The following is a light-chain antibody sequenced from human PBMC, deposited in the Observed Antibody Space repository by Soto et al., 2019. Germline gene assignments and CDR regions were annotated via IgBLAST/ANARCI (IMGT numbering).Light chain of an antibody. CDR2: GAS. J-gene: IGKJ2*01. Sequence: EIVMTQSPATLSVSLGDRATLSCRASQGVGSYLAWYQQKPGQAPRLLLYGASTRATGIPARFSGSGSETDFTLTISSLQSEDFAVYYCQQYDSWPPSYTFGQGTKLEIK. CDR3: QQYDSWPPSYT. V-gene: IGKV3-15*01. CDR1: QGVGSY.